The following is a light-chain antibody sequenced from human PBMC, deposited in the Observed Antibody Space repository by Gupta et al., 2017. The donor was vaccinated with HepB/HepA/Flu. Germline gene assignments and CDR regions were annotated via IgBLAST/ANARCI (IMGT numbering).Light chain of an antibody. CDR2: DVS. CDR3: SSYTTSSNVV. CDR1: NTDVGAYNY. J-gene: IGLJ2*01. V-gene: IGLV2-14*03. Sequence: QSALTHPASVSGSPGQSPPVCGTGTNTDVGAYNYVSCYQQPPANAPKVMFSDVSNRPSGVSHRFSGSKSGNAASLTISGLQAEDEAYYYCSSYTTSSNVVFGGGTKLTVL.